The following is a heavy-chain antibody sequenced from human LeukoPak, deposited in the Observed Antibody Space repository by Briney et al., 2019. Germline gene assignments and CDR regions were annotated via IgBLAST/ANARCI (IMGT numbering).Heavy chain of an antibody. CDR1: GYTFTSYG. CDR3: AKGPDSGTNPTYYYYYMDV. J-gene: IGHJ6*03. Sequence: ASVKVSCKASGYTFTSYGISWVRQAPGQGLEWMGWISAYNGNTNYAQKLQGRVTMTTDTSTSTAYMELRSLRSDDTAVYYCAKGPDSGTNPTYYYYYMDVWGKGTTVTVSS. V-gene: IGHV1-18*01. D-gene: IGHD1-26*01. CDR2: ISAYNGNT.